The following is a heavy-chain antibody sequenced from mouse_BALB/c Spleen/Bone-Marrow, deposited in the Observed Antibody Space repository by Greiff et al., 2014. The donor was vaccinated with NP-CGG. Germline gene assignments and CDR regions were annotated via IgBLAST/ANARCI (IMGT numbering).Heavy chain of an antibody. D-gene: IGHD4-1*01. V-gene: IGHV1-80*01. CDR1: GYAFSSHW. CDR3: ARVRNWADY. Sequence: LQESGAELVRPGSSVKISCKASGYAFSSHWMNWVKQRPGQGLEWIGQIYPGDGDTNYNGKFKGKATLTADKSSSTAYMQLSSLTSEDSAVYFCARVRNWADYWGQGTTLTVSS. CDR2: IYPGDGDT. J-gene: IGHJ2*01.